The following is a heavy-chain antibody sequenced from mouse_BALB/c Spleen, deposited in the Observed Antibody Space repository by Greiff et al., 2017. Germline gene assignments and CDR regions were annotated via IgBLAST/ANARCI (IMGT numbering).Heavy chain of an antibody. D-gene: IGHD2-4*01. CDR3: ARHYYDYDVRAMDY. V-gene: IGHV5-9-3*01. J-gene: IGHJ4*01. CDR1: GFTFSSYA. Sequence: EVKLMESGGGLVKPGGSLKLSCAASGFTFSSYAMSWVRQTPEKRLEWVATISSGGSYTYYPDSVKGRFTISRDNAKNTLYLQMSSLRSEDTAMYYCARHYYDYDVRAMDYWGQGTSVTVSS. CDR2: ISSGGSYT.